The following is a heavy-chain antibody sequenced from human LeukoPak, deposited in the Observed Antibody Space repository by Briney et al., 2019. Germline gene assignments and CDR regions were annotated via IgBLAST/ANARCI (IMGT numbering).Heavy chain of an antibody. J-gene: IGHJ4*02. CDR1: GGTFTSYA. V-gene: IGHV1-69*13. D-gene: IGHD2-15*01. Sequence: SVKVSCKASGGTFTSYAISWVRQAPGQGLEWMGGIIPIFGTANYAQKFQGRVTITADESTSTAYMELSSLRSEDTAVYYCARTLSGGSCYVGWGQGTLVTVSS. CDR2: IIPIFGTA. CDR3: ARTLSGGSCYVG.